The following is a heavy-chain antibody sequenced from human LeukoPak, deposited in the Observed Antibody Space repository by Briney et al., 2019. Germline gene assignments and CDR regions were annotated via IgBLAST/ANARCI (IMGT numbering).Heavy chain of an antibody. CDR3: AKGLRITMIVVVS. D-gene: IGHD3-22*01. Sequence: QAGGSLRLSCAASGFTFSSYAMSGVRQAPGKGLEWVSAISGSGGSTYYADSVKGRFTISRDNSKNTLYLQMNSLRAEDTAVYYCAKGLRITMIVVVSWGQGTLVTVSS. CDR2: ISGSGGST. V-gene: IGHV3-23*01. CDR1: GFTFSSYA. J-gene: IGHJ4*02.